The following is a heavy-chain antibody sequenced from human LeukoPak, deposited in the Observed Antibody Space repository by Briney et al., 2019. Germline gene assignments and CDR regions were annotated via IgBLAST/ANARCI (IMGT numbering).Heavy chain of an antibody. CDR2: IYYSGST. CDR3: ARDGGRYYDSNGYYDY. Sequence: SETLSLTCTVSSGSISSYYWSWIRQPPGKGLEWIGYIYYSGSTNYNPSLKSRVTISVDTSKNQFSLKLSSVTAADTAVYYCARDGGRYYDSNGYYDYWGQGTLITVSS. CDR1: SGSISSYY. V-gene: IGHV4-59*12. D-gene: IGHD3-22*01. J-gene: IGHJ4*02.